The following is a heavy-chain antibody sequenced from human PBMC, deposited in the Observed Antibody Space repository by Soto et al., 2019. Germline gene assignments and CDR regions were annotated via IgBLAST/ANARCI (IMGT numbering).Heavy chain of an antibody. D-gene: IGHD3-3*01. CDR2: IIPIFGTA. J-gene: IGHJ6*02. CDR3: ARGVSTIFGVAIPQNYYYGMDV. CDR1: GGTFSSYA. Sequence: SVKVSCKASGGTFSSYAISWVRQAPGQGLEWMGGIIPIFGTANYAQKFQGRVTITADESTSTAYMELSSLRSEDTAVYYCARGVSTIFGVAIPQNYYYGMDVWGQGTTVTVSS. V-gene: IGHV1-69*13.